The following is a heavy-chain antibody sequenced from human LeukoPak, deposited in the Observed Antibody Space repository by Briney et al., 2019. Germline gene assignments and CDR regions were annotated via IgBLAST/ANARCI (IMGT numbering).Heavy chain of an antibody. CDR3: ARGIVVITTEGAFDI. V-gene: IGHV4-34*01. D-gene: IGHD3-22*01. CDR2: INHSGST. CDR1: GGSFSGYY. J-gene: IGHJ3*02. Sequence: SETLSLTCAVYGGSFSGYYWSWIRQPPGKGLEWIGEINHSGSTYYNPSLKSRVTISVDTSKNQFSLKLSSVTAADTAVYYCARGIVVITTEGAFDIWGQGTMVTVSS.